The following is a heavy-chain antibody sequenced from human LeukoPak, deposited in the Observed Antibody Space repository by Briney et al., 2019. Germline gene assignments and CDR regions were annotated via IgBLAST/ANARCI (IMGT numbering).Heavy chain of an antibody. CDR2: ISYDGSNK. CDR3: ARVKSQSRNYYYYGMDV. CDR1: GFTFSSYA. V-gene: IGHV3-30*04. J-gene: IGHJ6*02. Sequence: PGGSLRLSCAASGFTFSSYAMHWVRQAPGKGLEWVAVISYDGSNKYYADSVKGRFTISRDNSKNTLYLQMNSLRAEDTAVYYCARVKSQSRNYYYYGMDVWGQGTTVTVSS.